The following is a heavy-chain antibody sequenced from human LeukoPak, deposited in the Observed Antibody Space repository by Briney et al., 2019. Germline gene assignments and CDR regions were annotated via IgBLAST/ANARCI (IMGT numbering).Heavy chain of an antibody. CDR1: GGSISSSSYY. CDR2: IYTSGSTSGST. Sequence: KPSETLSLTCTVSGGSISSSSYYWSWIRQPAGKGLEWVGRIYTSGSTSGSTNYNPFLKSRVTMSVDTSENQFSLKLSSVTAADTAVYYCARALTSAAGLFFDYWGQGTPVTVSS. CDR3: ARALTSAAGLFFDY. J-gene: IGHJ4*02. V-gene: IGHV4-61*02. D-gene: IGHD6-13*01.